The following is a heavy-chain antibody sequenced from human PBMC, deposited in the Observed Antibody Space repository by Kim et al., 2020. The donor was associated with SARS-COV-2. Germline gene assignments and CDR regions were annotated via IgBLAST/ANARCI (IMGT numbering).Heavy chain of an antibody. CDR3: ARGGAMVSFDY. Sequence: GGSLRLSCAASGFTFSSYGMHWVRQAPGKGLEWVAVIWYDGSNKYYADSVKGRFTISRDNSKNTLYLQMNSLRAEDTAVYYCARGGAMVSFDYWGQGTLVTVSS. V-gene: IGHV3-33*01. J-gene: IGHJ4*02. CDR2: IWYDGSNK. CDR1: GFTFSSYG. D-gene: IGHD5-18*01.